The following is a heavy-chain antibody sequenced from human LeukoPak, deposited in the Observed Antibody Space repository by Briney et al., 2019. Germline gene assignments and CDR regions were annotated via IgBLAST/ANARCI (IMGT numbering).Heavy chain of an antibody. CDR2: IYYSGST. J-gene: IGHJ4*02. CDR3: ARGLSGSYSAYFDY. CDR1: GGSISSYY. V-gene: IGHV4-59*08. Sequence: SQTLSLTCTVSGGSISSYYWSWIRQPPGKGLEWIGYIYYSGSTNYNPSLKSRVTISVDTSKNQFSLKLSSVTAADTAVYYCARGLSGSYSAYFDYWGQGTLVTVSS. D-gene: IGHD1-26*01.